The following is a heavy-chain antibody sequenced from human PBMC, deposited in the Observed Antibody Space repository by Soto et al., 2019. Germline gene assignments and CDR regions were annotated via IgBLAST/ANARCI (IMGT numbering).Heavy chain of an antibody. J-gene: IGHJ5*02. CDR1: GFAFSNYW. CDR2: IKQDGSES. Sequence: GGSLRLSCAASGFAFSNYWMSWVRQAPGKGLEWVANIKQDGSESNYADSVKGRFTISRDNAENSLYLQMTSLRAEDTAVYYCASARHIGPWGQGTLVTVSS. CDR3: ASARHIGP. V-gene: IGHV3-7*01. D-gene: IGHD2-21*01.